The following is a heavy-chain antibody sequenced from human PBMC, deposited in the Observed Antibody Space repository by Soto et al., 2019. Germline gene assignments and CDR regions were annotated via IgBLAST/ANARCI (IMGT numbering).Heavy chain of an antibody. CDR2: IIPIFGTA. CDR1: GGTFSSYA. J-gene: IGHJ6*02. CDR3: ARGDIVVVPAALSIRRSNYYYGMDV. Sequence: GASVKVSCKASGGTFSSYAISWVRQAPGQGLEWMGGIIPIFGTANYAQKFQGRVTITADKSTSTAYMELSSLRSEDTAVYYCARGDIVVVPAALSIRRSNYYYGMDVWGQGTTVTVSS. V-gene: IGHV1-69*06. D-gene: IGHD2-2*01.